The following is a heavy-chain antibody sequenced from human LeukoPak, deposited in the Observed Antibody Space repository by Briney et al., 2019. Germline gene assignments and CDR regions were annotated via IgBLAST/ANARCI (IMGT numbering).Heavy chain of an antibody. J-gene: IGHJ3*02. CDR3: ARGSPVGALDI. CDR2: INHSGST. CDR1: GGSFSGYY. Sequence: SETLSLTCAVYGGSFSGYYWSWIRQPPGKGLEWIGEINHSGSTNYNPSLKSRVTISVDTSKNQFSLKLSSVTAADTAVYYCARGSPVGALDIWGQGTMVTVSS. V-gene: IGHV4-34*01. D-gene: IGHD2-2*01.